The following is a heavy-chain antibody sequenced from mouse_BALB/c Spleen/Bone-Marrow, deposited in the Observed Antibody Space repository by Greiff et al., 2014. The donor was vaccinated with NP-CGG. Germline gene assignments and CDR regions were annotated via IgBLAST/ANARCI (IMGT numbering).Heavy chain of an antibody. J-gene: IGHJ2*01. V-gene: IGHV2-9*02. CDR3: ARDRGYYKDVGDY. Sequence: VKLVESGPGLVAPSQSLSITCTVSGFSLTSYGVHWVRQPPGKGLEWLGVIWAGGSTNYNSALMSRLSISKDNSESQVFLKMNSLQTDDTAIYCCARDRGYYKDVGDYWGQGTTLTVSS. CDR1: GFSLTSYG. D-gene: IGHD2-3*01. CDR2: IWAGGST.